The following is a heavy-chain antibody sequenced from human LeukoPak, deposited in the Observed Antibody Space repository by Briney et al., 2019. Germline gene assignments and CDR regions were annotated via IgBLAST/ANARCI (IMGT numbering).Heavy chain of an antibody. V-gene: IGHV1-2*02. D-gene: IGHD4/OR15-4a*01. CDR2: INPNSGGT. Sequence: ASVKVSCKASGYTFTGYYMHWVRQAPGQGLEWMRWINPNSGGTNYAQKFQGRFTMTRDTSISTAYMELSRLRSDDTAVYYCARPLLWWPQVGYFDYWGQGTLVTVSS. CDR3: ARPLLWWPQVGYFDY. J-gene: IGHJ4*02. CDR1: GYTFTGYY.